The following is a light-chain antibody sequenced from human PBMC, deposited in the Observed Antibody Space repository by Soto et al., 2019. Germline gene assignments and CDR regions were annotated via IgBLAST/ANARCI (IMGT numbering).Light chain of an antibody. V-gene: IGKV3-11*01. Sequence: EIVLTQSPATLSVSPGERVTLSCRASQNLHSSLNWYQQRPGQAPRPLIYDGSKRAAGVPDRISGDGSGTDYTLTISSLEPEDFAVYYCQQRTRWPMTFGQGTRLEI. CDR1: QNLHSS. J-gene: IGKJ5*01. CDR2: DGS. CDR3: QQRTRWPMT.